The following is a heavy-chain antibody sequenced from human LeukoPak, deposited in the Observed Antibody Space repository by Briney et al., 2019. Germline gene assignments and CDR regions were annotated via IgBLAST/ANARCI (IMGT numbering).Heavy chain of an antibody. CDR1: GGSIRSYY. D-gene: IGHD6-19*01. Sequence: PSETLSLTCTVSGGSIRSYYWNWIRQPPGKGLEWSGYIYYSGSTKYNPSLKSRATISLDTSKNQFSLKLSSVTATDTAVYYCATGMTVAGDWVFDYWGQGTLVTVSS. CDR3: ATGMTVAGDWVFDY. CDR2: IYYSGST. V-gene: IGHV4-59*01. J-gene: IGHJ4*02.